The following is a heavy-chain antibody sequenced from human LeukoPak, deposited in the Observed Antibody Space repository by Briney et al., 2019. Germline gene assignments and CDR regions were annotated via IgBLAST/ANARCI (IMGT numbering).Heavy chain of an antibody. Sequence: GGSLRLSCAASGFTFSSYNIHWVRQAPGKGLERVAFIQNDATNKYHAESVKGRFTASRDNSKNTSFLQMIDLRPEDTAVYYCARVLPGLWYFDLWGRGTLVTVSS. CDR2: IQNDATNK. CDR1: GFTFSSYN. J-gene: IGHJ2*01. V-gene: IGHV3-30*02. CDR3: ARVLPGLWYFDL.